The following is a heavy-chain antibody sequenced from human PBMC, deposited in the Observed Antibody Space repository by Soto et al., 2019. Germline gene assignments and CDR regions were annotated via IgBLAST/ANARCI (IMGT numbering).Heavy chain of an antibody. Sequence: QVTLVQSGAELKKPGSSMKISCEVSGDTSAIYTITWVRQAPGQGLTWLGRIVPMLGITNYARNFQDRLTIPADQSKRTAYMELSSLRFEDTALYYCATQKDGAGRVGGHDWGQGTQVTVSP. J-gene: IGHJ4*02. V-gene: IGHV1-69*02. D-gene: IGHD1-26*01. CDR1: GDTSAIYT. CDR2: IVPMLGIT. CDR3: ATQKDGAGRVGGHD.